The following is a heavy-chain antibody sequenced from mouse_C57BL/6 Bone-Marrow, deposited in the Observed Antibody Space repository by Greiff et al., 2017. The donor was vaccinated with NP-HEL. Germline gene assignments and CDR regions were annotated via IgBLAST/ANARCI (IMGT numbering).Heavy chain of an antibody. V-gene: IGHV1-76*01. D-gene: IGHD1-1*01. J-gene: IGHJ2*01. CDR3: ASLSKDYCA. Sequence: VQLQQSGAELVRPGASVKLSCKASGYTFTDYYINWVKQRPGQGLEWIARIYPGSGTTYYNEKFKGKATLTAEKSSSTAYMQLSSLTSEDSAVYFCASLSKDYCAGGQGTTLTVSS. CDR2: IYPGSGTT. CDR1: GYTFTDYY.